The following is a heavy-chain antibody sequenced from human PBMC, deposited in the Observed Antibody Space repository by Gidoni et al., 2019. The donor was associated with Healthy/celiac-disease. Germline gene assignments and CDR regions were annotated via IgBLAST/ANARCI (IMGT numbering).Heavy chain of an antibody. CDR3: ARDQGSSGWFLTIFDY. V-gene: IGHV3-30*01. J-gene: IGHJ4*02. D-gene: IGHD6-19*01. Sequence: FTISRDNSKNTLYLQMNSLRAEDTAVYYCARDQGSSGWFLTIFDYWGQGTLVTVSS.